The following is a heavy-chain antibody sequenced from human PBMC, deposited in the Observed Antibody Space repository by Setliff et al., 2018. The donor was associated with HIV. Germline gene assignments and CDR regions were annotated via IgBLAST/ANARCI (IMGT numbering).Heavy chain of an antibody. D-gene: IGHD3-10*01. CDR3: ARQGLTMNRGVPAPILYYFDY. Sequence: SETLSLTCTVSGGSISSGGYYWSWIRQHPGKGLEWIGYIHYSGNTYNNPSLNSRISISVDMSKNKFSLKLSSLTAADTAVYYCARQGLTMNRGVPAPILYYFDYWGPGILVTVSS. J-gene: IGHJ4*02. CDR2: IHYSGNT. V-gene: IGHV4-31*03. CDR1: GGSISSGGYY.